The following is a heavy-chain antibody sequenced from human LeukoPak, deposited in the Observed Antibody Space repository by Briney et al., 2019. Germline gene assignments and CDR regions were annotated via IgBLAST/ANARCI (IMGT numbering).Heavy chain of an antibody. D-gene: IGHD1-1*01. CDR2: ISYDGSNK. V-gene: IGHV3-30*09. J-gene: IGHJ4*02. CDR3: ASPKVLVNDYYFDY. Sequence: GGSLRLSCAASGFSFDAYTMHWVRQAPGKGLEWVATISYDGSNKYYADSVKGRFAISRDNSKNTLYLQMNSLRAEDTAVYYCASPKVLVNDYYFDYWGQGTLVTVSS. CDR1: GFSFDAYT.